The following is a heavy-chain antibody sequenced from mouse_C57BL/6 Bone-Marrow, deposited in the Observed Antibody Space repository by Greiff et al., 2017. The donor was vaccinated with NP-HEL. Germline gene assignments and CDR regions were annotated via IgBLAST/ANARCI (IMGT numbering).Heavy chain of an antibody. CDR3: ARVYTMVKCFAY. CDR1: GYTFTSYW. V-gene: IGHV1-59*01. J-gene: IGHJ3*01. Sequence: QVQLKQPGAELVRPGTSVKLSCKASGYTFTSYWMHWVKQRPGQGLEWIGVIDPSDSYTNYNQKFKGKATLTVDTSSSTTYMQLSSLTSEDSAVYYCARVYTMVKCFAYWGQGTLVTVSA. CDR2: IDPSDSYT. D-gene: IGHD2-2*01.